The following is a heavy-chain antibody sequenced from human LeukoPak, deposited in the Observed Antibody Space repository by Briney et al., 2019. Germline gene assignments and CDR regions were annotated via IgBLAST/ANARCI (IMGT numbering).Heavy chain of an antibody. CDR3: ARTRAIAARPFDY. CDR1: GFTFSSYW. Sequence: PGGSLRLSCAASGFTFSSYWMHWVRQAPGKRLVWVSRINSDGSSTSYADSVKGRFTISRDNAKNTLYLQMNSLRAEDTAVYYCARTRAIAARPFDYWGQGTLVTVSS. V-gene: IGHV3-74*01. J-gene: IGHJ4*02. D-gene: IGHD6-6*01. CDR2: INSDGSST.